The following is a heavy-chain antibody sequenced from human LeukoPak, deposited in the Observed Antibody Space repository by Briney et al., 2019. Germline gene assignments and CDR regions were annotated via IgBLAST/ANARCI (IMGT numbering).Heavy chain of an antibody. CDR1: GFTFSTYW. Sequence: GGAPRLSCAASGFTFSTYWMHWVRQGPGKGLLWVSRIKSDGSTNYADSVKGRFTISRDNAKNTLSLQMNSLRPEDTGVYYCARAPSEIGGYYREYFRHWGQGTLVTVPS. V-gene: IGHV3-74*01. CDR2: IKSDGST. J-gene: IGHJ1*01. D-gene: IGHD3-3*01. CDR3: ARAPSEIGGYYREYFRH.